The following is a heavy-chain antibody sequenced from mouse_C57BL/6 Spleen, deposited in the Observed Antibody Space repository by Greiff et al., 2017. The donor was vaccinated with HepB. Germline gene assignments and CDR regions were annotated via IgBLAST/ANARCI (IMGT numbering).Heavy chain of an antibody. D-gene: IGHD1-3*01. CDR1: GYTFTSYW. CDR3: AREGKDYAMDY. J-gene: IGHJ4*01. V-gene: IGHV1-59*01. Sequence: VQLQQPGAELVRPGTSVKLSCKASGYTFTSYWKHWVKQRPGQGLEWIGVIDPSDSYTNYNQKFKGKATLTVDTSSSTAYMQLSSLTSEDSAVYYCAREGKDYAMDYWGQGTSVTVSS. CDR2: IDPSDSYT.